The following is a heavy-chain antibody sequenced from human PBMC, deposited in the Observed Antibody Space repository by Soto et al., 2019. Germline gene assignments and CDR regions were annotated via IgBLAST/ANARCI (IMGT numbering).Heavy chain of an antibody. CDR3: ARATGGAHSRYDFWSGAPQAYYYYGMDV. Sequence: SETLSLTCAVYGGSFSGYYWSWIRQPPGKGLEWIGEINHSGSTNYNPSLKSRVTISVDTSKNQFSLKLSSVTAADTAVYYCARATGGAHSRYDFWSGAPQAYYYYGMDVWGQGTTVTVSS. J-gene: IGHJ6*02. CDR1: GGSFSGYY. CDR2: INHSGST. D-gene: IGHD3-3*01. V-gene: IGHV4-34*01.